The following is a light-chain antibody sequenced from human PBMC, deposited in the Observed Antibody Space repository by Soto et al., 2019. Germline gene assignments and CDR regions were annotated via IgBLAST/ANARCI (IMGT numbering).Light chain of an antibody. V-gene: IGLV2-8*01. CDR2: EVN. CDR3: SSCGGNNKRHV. CDR1: SSDVGAYNY. Sequence: QSALTQPPSASGSPGQSVTISCTGTSSDVGAYNYVSWYQQHPGKAPKLLIYEVNQRPSGVPDRFSGSKSGNTASLTVSGLQTEDEADYYCSSCGGNNKRHVFGTGTKLTVL. J-gene: IGLJ1*01.